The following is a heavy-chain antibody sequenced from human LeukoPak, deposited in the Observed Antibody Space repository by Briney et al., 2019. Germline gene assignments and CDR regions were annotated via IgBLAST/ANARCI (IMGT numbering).Heavy chain of an antibody. D-gene: IGHD6-13*01. V-gene: IGHV3-48*03. CDR1: GFTFSSYE. Sequence: GGSPRLSCAASGFTFSSYEMNWVRQAPGKGLEWGSYISSSGSTIYYADSVKGRFTISRDNAKNSLYLQMNSLRAEDTAVYYCARGYSSSWYGDYWGQGTLVTVSS. CDR2: ISSSGSTI. CDR3: ARGYSSSWYGDY. J-gene: IGHJ4*02.